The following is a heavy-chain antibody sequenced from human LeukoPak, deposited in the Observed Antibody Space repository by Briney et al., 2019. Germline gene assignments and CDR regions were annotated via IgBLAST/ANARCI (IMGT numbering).Heavy chain of an antibody. J-gene: IGHJ4*02. Sequence: GGSLRLSCVASGLSFSSYWMHWVRQDPGKGLMWVARISSDGSDTKYGDSVKGRFTISRDNGKNTLYLQMNSLGAEDTAVYYCARDQTQLGPTTVDHWGQGIQVTVSS. CDR3: ARDQTQLGPTTVDH. CDR1: GLSFSSYW. V-gene: IGHV3-74*01. D-gene: IGHD1-1*01. CDR2: ISSDGSDT.